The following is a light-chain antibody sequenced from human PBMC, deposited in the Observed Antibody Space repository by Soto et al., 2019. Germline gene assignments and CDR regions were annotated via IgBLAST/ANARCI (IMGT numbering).Light chain of an antibody. CDR3: QQFNTSPWT. CDR1: QSVSIW. CDR2: KSS. Sequence: DRQMTKCSSKLPASEGGRVTISCRASQSVSIWLAWYQQKPGRAPKLLIYKSSILESGVPSRFSGSGSGTEFTLTISSLQPDDFATYYCQQFNTSPWTFGQGAKVDIK. V-gene: IGKV1-5*03. J-gene: IGKJ1*01.